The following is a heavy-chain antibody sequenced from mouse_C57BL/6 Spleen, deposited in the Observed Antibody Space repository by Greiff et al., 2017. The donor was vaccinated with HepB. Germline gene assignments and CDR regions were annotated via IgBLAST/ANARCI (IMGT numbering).Heavy chain of an antibody. V-gene: IGHV14-4*01. Sequence: EVQLQQSGAELVRPGASVKLSCTASGFNIKDDYMHWVKQRPEQGLEWIGWIDPENGDTEYASKFQGKATITADTSSNTAYLQLSSLTSEDTAVYYCTPSYGNYNYFDYWGQGTTLTVSS. CDR2: IDPENGDT. CDR3: TPSYGNYNYFDY. D-gene: IGHD2-1*01. J-gene: IGHJ2*01. CDR1: GFNIKDDY.